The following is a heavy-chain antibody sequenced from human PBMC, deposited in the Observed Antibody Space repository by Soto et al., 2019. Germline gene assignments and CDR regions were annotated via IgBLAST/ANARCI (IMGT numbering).Heavy chain of an antibody. D-gene: IGHD4-17*01. CDR1: GGSISSYY. Sequence: QVQLQESGPGLVKPSETLSLTCTVSGGSISSYYWSWIRQPPGKGLEWIGYIYYSGSTNYNPSLKSRVTISVDTSKNQLSLKLSSVTAADTAVYYYARAYGDYVFDYWGQGTLVTVSS. CDR3: ARAYGDYVFDY. V-gene: IGHV4-59*01. J-gene: IGHJ4*02. CDR2: IYYSGST.